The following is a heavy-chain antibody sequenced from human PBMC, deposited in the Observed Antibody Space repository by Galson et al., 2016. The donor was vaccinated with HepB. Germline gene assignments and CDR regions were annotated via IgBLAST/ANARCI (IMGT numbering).Heavy chain of an antibody. V-gene: IGHV3-9*01. CDR1: GFTFDDYA. CDR3: AKGSGSYGLGYFAS. Sequence: SLRLSCAASGFTFDDYAMHWVRQAPGKGLEWVSGISWNSGNLGYADSVKGRFTISRDNAKNSLYLQMNSLSAEDTALYYCAKGSGSYGLGYFASWGQGTLVTVSS. J-gene: IGHJ4*02. CDR2: ISWNSGNL. D-gene: IGHD3-10*01.